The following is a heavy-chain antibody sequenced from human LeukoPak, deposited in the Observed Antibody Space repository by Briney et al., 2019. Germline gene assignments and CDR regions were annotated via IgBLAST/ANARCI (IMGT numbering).Heavy chain of an antibody. CDR1: GFTFSSYA. V-gene: IGHV3-30-3*01. CDR2: ISYDGSNK. CDR3: ARAGLLWFGELLPGHYYYGMDV. Sequence: GGCGRLSCAASGFTFSSYAMHWVRQAPGKGLEWVAVISYDGSNKYYADSVKGRFTISRDNSKNTLYLQMNSLRAEDTAVYYCARAGLLWFGELLPGHYYYGMDVWGQGTPVTVSS. D-gene: IGHD3-10*01. J-gene: IGHJ6*02.